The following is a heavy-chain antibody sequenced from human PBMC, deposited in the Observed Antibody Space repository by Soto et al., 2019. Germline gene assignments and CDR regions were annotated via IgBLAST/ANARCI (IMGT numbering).Heavy chain of an antibody. V-gene: IGHV4-34*01. D-gene: IGHD3-22*01. CDR1: GGSFSGYY. CDR3: ARGRYYYDSSGYPYFDY. CDR2: INHSGST. Sequence: SETLSLTCAVYGGSFSGYYWSWIRQPPGKGLEWIGEINHSGSTNYNPSLKSRVTISVDTSKNQFSLKLSSVTAADTAVYYCARGRYYYDSSGYPYFDYWGQGTLVTVSS. J-gene: IGHJ4*02.